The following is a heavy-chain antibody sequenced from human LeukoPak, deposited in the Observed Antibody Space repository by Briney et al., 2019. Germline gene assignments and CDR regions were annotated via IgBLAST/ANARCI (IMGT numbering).Heavy chain of an antibody. Sequence: SETLSLTCTVSGGSISSSRYYWGWIRQPPGKGLEWIGSIYYSGSTYYNPSLKSRVTISVDTSKNQFSLKLSSVTAADTAVYYCASLARAGVGATDFDYWGQGTLVTVSS. V-gene: IGHV4-39*01. D-gene: IGHD1-26*01. J-gene: IGHJ4*02. CDR3: ASLARAGVGATDFDY. CDR1: GGSISSSRYY. CDR2: IYYSGST.